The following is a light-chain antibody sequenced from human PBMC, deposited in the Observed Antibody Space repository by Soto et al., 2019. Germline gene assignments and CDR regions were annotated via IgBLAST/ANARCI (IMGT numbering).Light chain of an antibody. V-gene: IGLV2-8*01. Sequence: QSVLTQPPSASGSPGQSATISCTGTGSDVGGYNYVSWYQQHPGKAPKLMIYEVTKRPSGVPDRFSGSKSGNTASLTVSGLQAEDEADYYCCSYAGSNNFVFGTGTKVTLL. CDR2: EVT. J-gene: IGLJ1*01. CDR1: GSDVGGYNY. CDR3: CSYAGSNNFV.